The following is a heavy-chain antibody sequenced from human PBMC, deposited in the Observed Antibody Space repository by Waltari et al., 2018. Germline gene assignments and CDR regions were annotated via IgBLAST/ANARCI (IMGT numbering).Heavy chain of an antibody. V-gene: IGHV1-3*01. CDR1: GYAFTDNA. CDR3: ARIKYTTSSAVGFDY. J-gene: IGHJ4*02. CDR2: INPGNEDT. D-gene: IGHD6-6*01. Sequence: QVQLVQSGAEVKKPGASVKLSCKASGYAFTDNAIHWVRQAPGQRLEWMGWINPGNEDTKYSQKFQGRVTITRDTSASTAYMEVSSLRSEDTAVYYCARIKYTTSSAVGFDYWGQGTLVTVSS.